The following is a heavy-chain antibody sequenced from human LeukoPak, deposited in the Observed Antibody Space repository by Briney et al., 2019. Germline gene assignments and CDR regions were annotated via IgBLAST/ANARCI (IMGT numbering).Heavy chain of an antibody. D-gene: IGHD2-2*01. CDR3: AKVLIIVVVPAATRAFDY. CDR1: GFTFSSYA. V-gene: IGHV3-23*01. Sequence: GGSLRLSCAASGFTFSSYAMSWVRQAPGKGLEWVSAISGSGGSTYYADSVKGRFTTSRDNSKNTLYLQMNSLRAEDTAVYYCAKVLIIVVVPAATRAFDYWGQGTLVTVSS. J-gene: IGHJ4*02. CDR2: ISGSGGST.